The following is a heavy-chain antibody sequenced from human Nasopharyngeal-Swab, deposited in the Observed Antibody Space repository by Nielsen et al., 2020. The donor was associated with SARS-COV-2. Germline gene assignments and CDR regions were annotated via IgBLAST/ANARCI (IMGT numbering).Heavy chain of an antibody. D-gene: IGHD5-12*01. CDR1: GFTFSSYE. Sequence: GESLKISCAASGFTFSSYEMNWVRQAPGKGLEWVSAISGSGGSTYYADSVKGRFTISRDNSKNTLYLQMNSLRVEDTAIYYCAKDRDSGDDSDDYYHYYGMDVWGQGTTVTVFS. CDR3: AKDRDSGDDSDDYYHYYGMDV. J-gene: IGHJ6*02. CDR2: ISGSGGST. V-gene: IGHV3-23*01.